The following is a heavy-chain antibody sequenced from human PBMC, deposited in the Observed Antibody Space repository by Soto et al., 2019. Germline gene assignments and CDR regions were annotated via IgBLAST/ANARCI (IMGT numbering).Heavy chain of an antibody. Sequence: PSQTLSLTCTVCGGSMRDYFWGWFLKDPGKGLEWIGYIYYIGSTNYNPSLKSRVTMSVDTSRNQLSLNLTSVTAADTAVYYCARGYSPALGAPWARVNWFDPWGQGTLVTVSS. V-gene: IGHV4-59*01. CDR1: GGSMRDYF. CDR3: ARGYSPALGAPWARVNWFDP. D-gene: IGHD1-26*01. J-gene: IGHJ5*02. CDR2: IYYIGST.